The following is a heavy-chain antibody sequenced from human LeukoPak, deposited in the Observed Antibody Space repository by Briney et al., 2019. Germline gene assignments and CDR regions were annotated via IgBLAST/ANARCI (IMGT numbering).Heavy chain of an antibody. CDR2: ISSSSSTI. V-gene: IGHV3-48*02. J-gene: IGHJ6*02. Sequence: GGSLRLSCAASGFTFSSYSMNWVRQAPGKGLEWVSYISSSSSTIYYADSVKGRFTISRDNAKNSLYLQMNSLRDEDTAVYYCARDQTTMVRGAIPLSFDVWGQGTTVTVSS. CDR3: ARDQTTMVRGAIPLSFDV. CDR1: GFTFSSYS. D-gene: IGHD3-10*01.